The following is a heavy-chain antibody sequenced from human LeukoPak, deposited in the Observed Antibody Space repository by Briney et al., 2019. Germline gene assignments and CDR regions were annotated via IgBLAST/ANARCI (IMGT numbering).Heavy chain of an antibody. D-gene: IGHD2-15*01. CDR3: AKGVGYCSGGSCQQFDY. CDR2: ISYDGSNK. CDR1: GITFSSYA. J-gene: IGHJ4*02. Sequence: PGRSQRLSCAASGITFSSYAMHWVRQAPGKGLEWVAVISYDGSNKYYADSVKGRFTISRDNSKNTLYLQMNSLRAEDTAVYYCAKGVGYCSGGSCQQFDYWGQGTLVTVSS. V-gene: IGHV3-30*04.